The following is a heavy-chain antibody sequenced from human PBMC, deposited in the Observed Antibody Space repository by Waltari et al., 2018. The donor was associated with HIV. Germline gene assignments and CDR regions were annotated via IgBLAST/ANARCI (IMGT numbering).Heavy chain of an antibody. CDR2: IYYIGVT. J-gene: IGHJ5*02. Sequence: QVQLQESGPGLVKPSETLSLSCTISPGDSISRYFWSWIRQSPGKGLEWICYIYYIGVTKSKPSLKSRVIISMEAFQNQFSLRLTSVTAADTGIYYCARHEYTSSSSWNWFDPWGRGTLVIVSS. D-gene: IGHD6-6*01. CDR1: PGDSISRYF. CDR3: ARHEYTSSSSWNWFDP. V-gene: IGHV4-59*01.